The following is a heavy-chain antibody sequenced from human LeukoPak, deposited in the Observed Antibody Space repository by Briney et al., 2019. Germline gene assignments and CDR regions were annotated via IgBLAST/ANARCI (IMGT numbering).Heavy chain of an antibody. J-gene: IGHJ6*02. CDR2: ISSSSSTI. Sequence: GGSLRLSCAASGFTFSSYSMNWVRQAPGKGLEWVSYISSSSSTIYYADSVKGRFTISRDNAKNSLFLHMNSLKTEDTAVYYCTRGASSINPSYFHALDVWGQGTTVTVSS. D-gene: IGHD2-2*01. CDR1: GFTFSSYS. CDR3: TRGASSINPSYFHALDV. V-gene: IGHV3-48*01.